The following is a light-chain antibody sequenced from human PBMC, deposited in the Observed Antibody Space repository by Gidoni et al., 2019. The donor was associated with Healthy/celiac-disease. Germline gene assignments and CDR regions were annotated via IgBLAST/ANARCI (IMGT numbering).Light chain of an antibody. CDR2: LGS. V-gene: IGKV2-28*01. CDR1: QSLLHSNGYNY. CDR3: KQALKTRT. Sequence: DIVMTQSPLSLPVTPGEPASISCRSSQSLLHSNGYNYLDWYLQKPGQSPQLLIYLGSNRAAGVPDRFSGSGAGTDFTLKSSRVEAEDVGVYYCKQALKTRTFGQGTKVEIK. J-gene: IGKJ1*01.